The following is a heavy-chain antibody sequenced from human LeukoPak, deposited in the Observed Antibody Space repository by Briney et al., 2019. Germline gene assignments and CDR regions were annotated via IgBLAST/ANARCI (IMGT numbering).Heavy chain of an antibody. D-gene: IGHD6-19*01. Sequence: SETLSLTCTVSGDSISSYYWSWIRQPPGKGLEWIGYIYYGGSTNYNPSLKSRVTISIDTSKNQFSLKLSSVTAADTAVYYCARRRYSSGQIDCWGQGTLVTVSS. CDR1: GDSISSYY. CDR2: IYYGGST. CDR3: ARRRYSSGQIDC. J-gene: IGHJ4*02. V-gene: IGHV4-59*08.